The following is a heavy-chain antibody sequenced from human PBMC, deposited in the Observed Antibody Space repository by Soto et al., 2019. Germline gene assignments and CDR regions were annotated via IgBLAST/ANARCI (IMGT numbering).Heavy chain of an antibody. CDR3: ASYDTLY. V-gene: IGHV4-59*08. CDR2: INYSWST. D-gene: IGHD3-9*01. J-gene: IGHJ4*02. CDR1: GGSISSYY. Sequence: QVQLQESGPGLVKPSETLSLTCTVSGGSISSYYWSWIRQPPGKGLEWIGYINYSWSTNYNHSLKGRVTISVDTSKNQFSLQLCSVPAADTAVYYCASYDTLYWGQGTLVTVSS.